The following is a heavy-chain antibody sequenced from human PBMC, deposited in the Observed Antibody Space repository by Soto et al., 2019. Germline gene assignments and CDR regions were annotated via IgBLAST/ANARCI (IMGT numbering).Heavy chain of an antibody. CDR2: ISVIGGST. J-gene: IGHJ4*02. V-gene: IGHV3-23*01. CDR1: GFTFTSYW. D-gene: IGHD2-2*01. Sequence: PGGSLRLCCAASGFTFTSYWMHGVRQAPGKGLEWVSTISVIGGSTYYADSVEGRFTISRDNSKNTLYLQMNSLRAEDTAVYYCAKDRGSSTNWDYYFDYWGQGTLVTVSS. CDR3: AKDRGSSTNWDYYFDY.